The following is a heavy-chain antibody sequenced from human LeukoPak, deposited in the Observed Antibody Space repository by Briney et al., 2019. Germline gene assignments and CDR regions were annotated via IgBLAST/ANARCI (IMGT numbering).Heavy chain of an antibody. J-gene: IGHJ6*03. D-gene: IGHD6-13*01. Sequence: ASVKVSCKASGYTFTGYYMHWVRQAPGQGLEWMGWINPNSGGTNYAQKFQGRVTMTRDTSISTAYMELSRLRSDDTAVYYCARGGYSSSWYAVYYYYYYMGVWGKGTTVTVSS. CDR3: ARGGYSSSWYAVYYYYYYMGV. CDR2: INPNSGGT. V-gene: IGHV1-2*02. CDR1: GYTFTGYY.